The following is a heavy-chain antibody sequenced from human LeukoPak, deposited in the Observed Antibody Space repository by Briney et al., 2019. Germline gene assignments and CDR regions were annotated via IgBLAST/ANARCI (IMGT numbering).Heavy chain of an antibody. CDR3: ARREGDYGYWYFDL. CDR2: IYYSGST. J-gene: IGHJ2*01. V-gene: IGHV4-59*08. Sequence: SETLSLTCTVSGGSISSYYWSWIRQPPGKGLEWIGYIYYSGSTNYNPSLKSRVTISVDTSKNQFSLKLSSVTAADTAVYCCARREGDYGYWYFDLWGRGTLVTVSS. D-gene: IGHD4-17*01. CDR1: GGSISSYY.